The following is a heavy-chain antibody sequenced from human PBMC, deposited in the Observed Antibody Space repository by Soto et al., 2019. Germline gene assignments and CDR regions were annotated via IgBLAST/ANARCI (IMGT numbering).Heavy chain of an antibody. CDR1: GGSISSGGYY. V-gene: IGHV4-31*03. CDR2: IYYSGST. D-gene: IGHD4-17*01. J-gene: IGHJ4*02. CDR3: ARDRVTTQAFDY. Sequence: QVQLQESGPGLVKPSQTLSLTCTVSGGSISSGGYYWNWIRQHPGKGLEWIGYIYYSGSTYYNPSLKTRVTISIDTSKNQFSLNLSSVTAADTAVYYCARDRVTTQAFDYWGQGTLVTVSS.